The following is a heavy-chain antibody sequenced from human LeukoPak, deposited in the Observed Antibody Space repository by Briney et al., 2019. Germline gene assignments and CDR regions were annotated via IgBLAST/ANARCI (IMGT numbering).Heavy chain of an antibody. Sequence: PGGSLRLSCAASRFTFSSYVMSWVRQAPGMGLEWVSTIGGSGGGIYYADSVKGRFTISRDNSQSTLYLQKNSLRAADTAVYYCAKYRGLGDSYDSGGERPLVTVSS. CDR2: IGGSGGGI. CDR1: RFTFSSYV. J-gene: IGHJ4*02. D-gene: IGHD3-10*01. CDR3: AKYRGLGDSYDS. V-gene: IGHV3-23*01.